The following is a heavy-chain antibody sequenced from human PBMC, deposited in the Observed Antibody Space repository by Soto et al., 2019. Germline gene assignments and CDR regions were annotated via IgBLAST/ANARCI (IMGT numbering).Heavy chain of an antibody. D-gene: IGHD6-13*01. J-gene: IGHJ6*02. CDR1: GGSISSSSYY. CDR2: IYYSGST. Sequence: PSETLSLTCTVSGGSISSSSYYWGWIRQPPGKGLEWIGSIYYSGSTYYNPSLKSRVTISVDTSKNQFSLKLSSVTAADTAVYYCARHVDSSSWYINYYYYGMDVWGQGTTVTVSS. V-gene: IGHV4-39*01. CDR3: ARHVDSSSWYINYYYYGMDV.